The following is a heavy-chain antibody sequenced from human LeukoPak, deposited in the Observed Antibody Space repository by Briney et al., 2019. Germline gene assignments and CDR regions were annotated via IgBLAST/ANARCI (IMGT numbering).Heavy chain of an antibody. J-gene: IGHJ4*02. D-gene: IGHD6-13*01. Sequence: SVKVSCKASRGTFSSYAISWVRQAPGQGLEWMGGIIPIFGTANYAQKFQGRVTITADESTSTAYMELSSLRSEDTAVYYCASIAAAGTGPEYYFDYWGQGTLVTVSS. CDR3: ASIAAAGTGPEYYFDY. CDR1: RGTFSSYA. CDR2: IIPIFGTA. V-gene: IGHV1-69*13.